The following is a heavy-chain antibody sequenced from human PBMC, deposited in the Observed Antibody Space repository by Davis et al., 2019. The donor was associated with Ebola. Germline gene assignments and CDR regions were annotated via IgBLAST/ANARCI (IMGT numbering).Heavy chain of an antibody. D-gene: IGHD5-18*01. J-gene: IGHJ4*02. CDR3: ARDGGYSYGWGFDY. CDR1: GFTFSGSA. V-gene: IGHV1-3*01. CDR2: INAGNGNT. Sequence: GESLKISCAASGFTFSGSAMHWVRQAPGQRLEWMGWINAGNGNTKYSQKFQGRVTITRDTSASTAYMELSSLRSEDTAVYYCARDGGYSYGWGFDYWGQGTLVTVSS.